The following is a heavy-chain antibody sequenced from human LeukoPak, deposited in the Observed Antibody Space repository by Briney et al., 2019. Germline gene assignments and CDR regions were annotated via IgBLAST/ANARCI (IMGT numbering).Heavy chain of an antibody. D-gene: IGHD2-15*01. CDR2: ISWNSGSI. CDR3: AKGGSGDYYYHMDV. V-gene: IGHV3-9*01. J-gene: IGHJ6*03. Sequence: GRSLRPSCAASGFTFDDYAMHWVRQAPGKGLEWVSGISWNSGSIGYADSVKGRFTISRDNAKKSLYLQMNSLRAEETALYYCAKGGSGDYYYHMDVWGKGTTVTVSS. CDR1: GFTFDDYA.